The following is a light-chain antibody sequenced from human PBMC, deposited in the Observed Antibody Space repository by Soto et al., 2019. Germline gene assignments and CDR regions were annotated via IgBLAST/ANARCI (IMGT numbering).Light chain of an antibody. CDR1: QSVSSS. CDR2: GAS. V-gene: IGKV3-15*01. CDR3: QQYNTWPPIT. Sequence: EIVMTQSPATLSVSPGETVTLFCRASQSVSSSLAWYQQKPGRAPRLLISGASTRATGIPARFSGTGSGTEFTLTISSLQSEDFAVYYCQQYNTWPPITFGQGTRLEIK. J-gene: IGKJ5*01.